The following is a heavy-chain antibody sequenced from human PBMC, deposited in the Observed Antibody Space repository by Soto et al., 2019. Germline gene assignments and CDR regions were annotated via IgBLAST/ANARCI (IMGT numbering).Heavy chain of an antibody. CDR2: IFSNDEK. CDR1: GFSLSNAGLG. D-gene: IGHD6-13*01. Sequence: QVTVKESGPVLVKPTETLTLTCTVSGFSLSNAGLGVSWIRQPPGKALEWLAHIFSNDEKSYSTSLKSMLTISKDTSKSQVVLTMTNMDPVDTATYYCALTYSTSWYWFDPWGQGTLVTVSS. J-gene: IGHJ5*02. V-gene: IGHV2-26*04. CDR3: ALTYSTSWYWFDP.